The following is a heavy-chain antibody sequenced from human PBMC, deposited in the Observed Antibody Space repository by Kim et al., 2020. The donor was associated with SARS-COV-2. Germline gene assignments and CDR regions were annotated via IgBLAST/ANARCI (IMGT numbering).Heavy chain of an antibody. V-gene: IGHV4-34*01. Sequence: SETLSLTCAVYGGSFSGYYWSWIRQPPGKGREWIGEINHSGSTNYNPSLKSRVTISVETSKNQFSLKLSSVTAADTAVYYCARERAPTIFGVVINYYGMDLWGQGTTVTVSS. J-gene: IGHJ6*02. CDR1: GGSFSGYY. CDR3: ARERAPTIFGVVINYYGMDL. D-gene: IGHD3-3*01. CDR2: INHSGST.